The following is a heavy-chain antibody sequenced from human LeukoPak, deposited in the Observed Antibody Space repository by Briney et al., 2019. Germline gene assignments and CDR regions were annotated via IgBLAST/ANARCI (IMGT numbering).Heavy chain of an antibody. CDR1: GFTFSSYW. J-gene: IGHJ4*02. V-gene: IGHV3-7*01. Sequence: GGSLRLSCAASGFTFSSYWMSWVRQAPGKGLEWVANIKQDGSEKYYVDSVKGRFTISRDNAKSSLYLQMNSLRAEDTAVYYCVRVGKDILTGYYPGYWGQGTLVTVSS. CDR3: VRVGKDILTGYYPGY. D-gene: IGHD3-9*01. CDR2: IKQDGSEK.